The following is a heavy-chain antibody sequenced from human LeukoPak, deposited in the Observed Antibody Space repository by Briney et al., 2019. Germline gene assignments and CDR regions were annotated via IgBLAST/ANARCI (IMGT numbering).Heavy chain of an antibody. CDR2: ISTYNGNT. J-gene: IGHJ4*02. D-gene: IGHD6-6*01. CDR3: ARRTYSSSSSLFDY. Sequence: ASVKVSCKASGYTFTTYGISWVRQAPGQGLEWMAWISTYNGNTNYAQNLQGRFTMTTDTSTTTAYMELRSLRSDDTAFYYCARRTYSSSSSLFDYWGQGTLVTVSS. V-gene: IGHV1-18*01. CDR1: GYTFTTYG.